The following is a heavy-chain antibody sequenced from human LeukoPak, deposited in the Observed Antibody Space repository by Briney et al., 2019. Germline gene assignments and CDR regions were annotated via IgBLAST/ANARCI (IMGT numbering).Heavy chain of an antibody. CDR1: GFTFSDYW. CDR3: TRELWPADY. J-gene: IGHJ4*02. CDR2: IIKDGSDK. Sequence: GGSLRLSCEGSGFTFSDYWMGWVRQAPGKGLEWVANIIKDGSDKYYVDSMKGRFSISRDNAKNSVYLQMSGLRVEDTAVYYCTRELWPADYWGQGILVTVSS. D-gene: IGHD3-16*01. V-gene: IGHV3-7*01.